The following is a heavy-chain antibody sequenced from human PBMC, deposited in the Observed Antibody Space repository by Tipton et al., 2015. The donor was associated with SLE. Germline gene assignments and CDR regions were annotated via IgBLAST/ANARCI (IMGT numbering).Heavy chain of an antibody. CDR3: AKDTGRGCFEL. Sequence: GSLRLSCAASGFSFSNYAMNWVRQAPGKGLEWVSVIYSGGISTHYADSVKGRFTMSRDNSKNTLYLQMNSLRAEDTAIYTCAKDTGRGCFELWGLGTLFTVSS. V-gene: IGHV3-23*03. D-gene: IGHD3-10*01. CDR1: GFSFSNYA. CDR2: IYSGGIST. J-gene: IGHJ2*01.